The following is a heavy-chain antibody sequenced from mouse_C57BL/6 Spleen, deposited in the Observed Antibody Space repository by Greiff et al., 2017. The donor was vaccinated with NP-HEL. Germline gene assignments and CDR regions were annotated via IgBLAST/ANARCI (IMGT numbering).Heavy chain of an antibody. CDR3: AILGREAMDD. Sequence: VQLQQSGPELVKPGASVKISCKASGYSFTGYYMNWVKQSPEKSLEWIGEINPSTGGTTYNQKFKAKATLTVDKSSSTAYMQLKSLTSEDSAVYYCAILGREAMDDWGQGTSVTVAS. J-gene: IGHJ4*01. V-gene: IGHV1-42*01. CDR1: GYSFTGYY. CDR2: INPSTGGT.